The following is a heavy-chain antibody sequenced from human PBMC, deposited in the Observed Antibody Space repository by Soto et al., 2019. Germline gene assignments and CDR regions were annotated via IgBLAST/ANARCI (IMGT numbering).Heavy chain of an antibody. Sequence: GESVKISFQCSGYTFSNFWIGWVRHLPGKALECMGIIYPGDHETRYSPSFHGKVTISADKSFNTAYLQWNSLDASDTAFYFCARSPRSSPYFDYWGQGALVTVSP. J-gene: IGHJ4*02. CDR1: GYTFSNFW. CDR2: IYPGDHET. CDR3: ARSPRSSPYFDY. V-gene: IGHV5-51*01. D-gene: IGHD6-13*01.